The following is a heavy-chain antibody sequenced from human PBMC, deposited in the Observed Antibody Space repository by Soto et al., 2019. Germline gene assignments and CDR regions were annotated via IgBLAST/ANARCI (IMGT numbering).Heavy chain of an antibody. Sequence: SVKVSCKASGGTFSSYAISWVRQAPGQGLEWMGGIIPTFGTANYAQKFQGRVTITADESTSTAYMELSSLRSEDTAVYYCARADSPGKNYFDYWGQGTLVTVSS. D-gene: IGHD3-22*01. J-gene: IGHJ4*02. V-gene: IGHV1-69*13. CDR3: ARADSPGKNYFDY. CDR2: IIPTFGTA. CDR1: GGTFSSYA.